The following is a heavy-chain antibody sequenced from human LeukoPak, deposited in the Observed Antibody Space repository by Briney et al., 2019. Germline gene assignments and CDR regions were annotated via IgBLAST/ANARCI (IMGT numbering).Heavy chain of an antibody. J-gene: IGHJ5*02. CDR3: ARVEYYYDSSGYSRLNWFDP. V-gene: IGHV4-59*01. Sequence: PSETLSLTCTVSGGSISSYYWSWIRQPPGKGLEWIGYIYYSGSTNYNPSLKSRVTISVDTSKNQFSLKLSSVTAADTAVYYCARVEYYYDSSGYSRLNWFDPWGQGTLVTVSS. D-gene: IGHD3-22*01. CDR1: GGSISSYY. CDR2: IYYSGST.